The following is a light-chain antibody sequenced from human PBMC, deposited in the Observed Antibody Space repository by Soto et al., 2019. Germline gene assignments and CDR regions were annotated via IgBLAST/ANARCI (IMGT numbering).Light chain of an antibody. CDR2: DAS. CDR3: KQYNSYHWT. V-gene: IGKV1-5*01. J-gene: IGKJ1*01. CDR1: QTIFNW. Sequence: DIQMTQSPSTLSASVGDRVTITCRASQTIFNWLAWYQRKPGRAPNLLIYDASSLQSGVPSTFSGSGSGTELTLTISSLQPGDFATYYCKQYNSYHWTFGHGTKVDIX.